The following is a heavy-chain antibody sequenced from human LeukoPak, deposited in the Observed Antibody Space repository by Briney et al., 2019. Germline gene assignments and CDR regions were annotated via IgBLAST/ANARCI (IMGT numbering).Heavy chain of an antibody. CDR2: ISRNGGST. D-gene: IGHD6-19*01. Sequence: GGSLRLSCAASGFTFSSYAIHWVRQAPGKGLEYVSAISRNGGSTYYANSVKGRFTISRDNSKNTLYLQMGSLRAEDMAVYYCARDSIGYSSGWFAGGFDYWGQGTLVTVSS. CDR1: GFTFSSYA. V-gene: IGHV3-64*01. J-gene: IGHJ4*02. CDR3: ARDSIGYSSGWFAGGFDY.